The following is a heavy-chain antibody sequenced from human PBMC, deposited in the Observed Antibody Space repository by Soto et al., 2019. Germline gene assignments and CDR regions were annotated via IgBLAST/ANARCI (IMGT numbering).Heavy chain of an antibody. Sequence: QVQLQESGPGLVKPSETLSLTCTVSGGSISSYYWSWIRQPPGKGLEWIGYIYYSGSTNYNPSLKSRDTISVATSKNQFYRKLSSVTAADTAVYYCERIPLAVDGHWFFDYWGEGTLVTVSS. CDR2: IYYSGST. CDR1: GGSISSYY. V-gene: IGHV4-59*01. CDR3: ERIPLAVDGHWFFDY. J-gene: IGHJ4*02. D-gene: IGHD6-19*01.